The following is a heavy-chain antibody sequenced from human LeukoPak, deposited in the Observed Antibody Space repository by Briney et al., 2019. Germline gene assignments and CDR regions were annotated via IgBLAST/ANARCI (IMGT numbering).Heavy chain of an antibody. CDR1: GFTFSSYG. CDR2: IWYDGSNK. D-gene: IGHD6-19*01. CDR3: ARSPRIAVAGKGD. J-gene: IGHJ4*02. Sequence: GGSLRLSCAASGFTFSSYGMHWVRQAPGKGLEWVAVIWYDGSNKYYADSVKGRFTISRDNAKNSLYLQMNSLRAEDTAVYYCARSPRIAVAGKGDWGQGTLVTVSS. V-gene: IGHV3-33*01.